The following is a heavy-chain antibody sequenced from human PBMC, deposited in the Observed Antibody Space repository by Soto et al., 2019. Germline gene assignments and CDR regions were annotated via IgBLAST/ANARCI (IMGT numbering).Heavy chain of an antibody. CDR2: INAGNGNT. Sequence: ASVKVSCKASGYTFTSYAMHWVRQAPGQRLEWMGWINAGNGNTKYSQKFQGRVTITRDTSASTAYMELNSLRAEDTAVYYCARDYYYDSSGYYAGFDYWGQGTLVTVSS. CDR1: GYTFTSYA. V-gene: IGHV1-3*01. CDR3: ARDYYYDSSGYYAGFDY. J-gene: IGHJ4*02. D-gene: IGHD3-22*01.